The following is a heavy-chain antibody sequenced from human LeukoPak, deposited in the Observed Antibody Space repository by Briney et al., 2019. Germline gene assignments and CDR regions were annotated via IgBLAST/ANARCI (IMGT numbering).Heavy chain of an antibody. J-gene: IGHJ4*02. D-gene: IGHD6-13*01. CDR3: ARGYSSSWYLGDH. Sequence: ASVKVSCKASGYTFTSYYIHWVRQAPGQGLEGMGLIKPSGGSTSYAQKFQGRVTMTRDTSTSTVYMELSSLRSEDTAVYYCARGYSSSWYLGDHWGQGTLVIVSS. CDR1: GYTFTSYY. V-gene: IGHV1-46*01. CDR2: IKPSGGST.